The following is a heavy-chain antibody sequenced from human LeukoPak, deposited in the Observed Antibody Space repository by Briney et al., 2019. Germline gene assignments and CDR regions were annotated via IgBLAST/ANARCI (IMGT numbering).Heavy chain of an antibody. CDR2: INSHGSST. D-gene: IGHD3-22*01. Sequence: GGSLRLSCAASGFTFSSYWMHWVRQAPGKGLVCVSRINSHGSSTSYADSVKGRFTISRDNAKNSLYLQMNSLRAEDTAVYYCARGFDYYDSSGYYWFDYWGQGTLVTVSS. CDR1: GFTFSSYW. CDR3: ARGFDYYDSSGYYWFDY. J-gene: IGHJ4*02. V-gene: IGHV3-74*01.